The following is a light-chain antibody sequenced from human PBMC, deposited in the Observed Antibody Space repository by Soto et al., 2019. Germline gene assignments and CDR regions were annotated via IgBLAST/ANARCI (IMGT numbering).Light chain of an antibody. CDR1: ASDVGAYNY. CDR3: CPYADTYTWL. CDR2: DVK. J-gene: IGLJ2*01. Sequence: QAVLTQPRSVSGSPGQSVTISCTGTASDVGAYNYVSWYQQHPGKAPKVMIYDVKKRPSGVPDRFSGSKFANTASLTISGLQAEDEADYYCCPYADTYTWLFGGGTKLTVL. V-gene: IGLV2-11*01.